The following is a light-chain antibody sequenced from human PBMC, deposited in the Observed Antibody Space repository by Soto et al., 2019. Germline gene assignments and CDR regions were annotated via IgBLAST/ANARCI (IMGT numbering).Light chain of an antibody. CDR1: SSNIGTNT. J-gene: IGLJ2*01. Sequence: QSVVTQPPSASGTPGRRVTISCSGSSSNIGTNTVIWYQQLPGAAPKLLIYSDNQRPSGVPDRFSGSKSGTSASLAISGLQSEDEADYYCAAWDVSLVVFGGGTKLTVL. CDR2: SDN. V-gene: IGLV1-44*01. CDR3: AAWDVSLVV.